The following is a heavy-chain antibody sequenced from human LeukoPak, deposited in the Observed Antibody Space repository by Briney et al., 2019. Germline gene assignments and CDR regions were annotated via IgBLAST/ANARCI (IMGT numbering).Heavy chain of an antibody. D-gene: IGHD3-3*01. V-gene: IGHV3-74*01. CDR2: IKSDGITI. CDR3: ARDRKQYYDFWSGYSFDY. CDR1: GFTFSNYM. Sequence: GGSLRLSCAASGFTFSNYMMHWVRQAPGKGLVWVSRIKSDGITITYADSVKGRFTISRDNAKNTLYLQMNSLRAEDTAVYYCARDRKQYYDFWSGYSFDYWGQGTLVTVSS. J-gene: IGHJ4*02.